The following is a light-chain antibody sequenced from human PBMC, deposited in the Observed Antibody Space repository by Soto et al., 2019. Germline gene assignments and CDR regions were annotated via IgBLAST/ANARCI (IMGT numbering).Light chain of an antibody. Sequence: QSVLTQPASVSGSPGQSITLSCTRTSSDVGGYNYVSWYQLHPGRAPKLIIYDVSHRPSGISNRFSGSKSGNTASLTISGLQPEDEADYFCSSYTTGITLYVFGPGTKVTVL. CDR3: SSYTTGITLYV. CDR2: DVS. CDR1: SSDVGGYNY. V-gene: IGLV2-14*01. J-gene: IGLJ1*01.